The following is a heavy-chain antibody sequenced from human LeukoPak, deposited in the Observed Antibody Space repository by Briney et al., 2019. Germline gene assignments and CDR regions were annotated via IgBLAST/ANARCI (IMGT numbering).Heavy chain of an antibody. J-gene: IGHJ4*02. V-gene: IGHV4-39*07. CDR3: ARVAPENSSSFDY. CDR2: IYYSGST. D-gene: IGHD6-13*01. Sequence: PSETLSLTCAVYGGSFSSYYWGWIRQPPGKGLEWIGSIYYSGSTYYNPSLKSRVTISVDTSKNQFSLKLSSVTAADTAVYYCARVAPENSSSFDYWGQGTLVTVSS. CDR1: GGSFSSYY.